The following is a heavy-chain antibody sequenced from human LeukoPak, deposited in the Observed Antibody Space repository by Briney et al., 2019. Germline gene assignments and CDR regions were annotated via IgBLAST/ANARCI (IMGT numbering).Heavy chain of an antibody. V-gene: IGHV3-11*04. CDR2: ISSSGSTI. CDR1: GFTFSDYY. D-gene: IGHD3-10*01. J-gene: IGHJ5*02. CDR3: ARATMVIRSNWFDP. Sequence: GGSLRLSCAASGFTFSDYYMSWIRQAPGKGLEWVSYISSSGSTIYYADPVKGRFTISRDNAKNSLYLQMNSLRAEDTAVYYCARATMVIRSNWFDPWGQGTLVTVSS.